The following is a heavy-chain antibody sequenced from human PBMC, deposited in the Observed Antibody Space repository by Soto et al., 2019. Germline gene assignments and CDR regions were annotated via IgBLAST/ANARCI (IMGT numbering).Heavy chain of an antibody. CDR1: GLTFRSYW. D-gene: IGHD2-21*01. CDR3: VRDMQLWLLDS. J-gene: IGHJ4*02. Sequence: EVQLVESGGGLVQPGESLRLSCAASGLTFRSYWMHWVRQAPGKGLVWVSRINTDGSVAMYVDSVKGRFTISRDNAKNTLFLHMNSLRAEDTAVYYCVRDMQLWLLDSWGQGTLVTVSS. V-gene: IGHV3-74*03. CDR2: INTDGSVA.